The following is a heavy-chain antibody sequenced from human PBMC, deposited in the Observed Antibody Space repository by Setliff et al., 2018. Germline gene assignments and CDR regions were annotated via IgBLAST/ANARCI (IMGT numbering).Heavy chain of an antibody. D-gene: IGHD3-10*01. CDR2: VYTTGST. V-gene: IGHV4-4*07. CDR1: GDSMGSYY. CDR3: ARVRITPYCTDA. J-gene: IGHJ6*03. Sequence: PSETLSLTCTVSGDSMGSYYWTWIRQSAGKGLEWIGRVYTTGSTAFNPSLNSRVTMSLDKSKNQFSLKLYSVTAADTAVYFCARVRITPYCTDAWGKGTTVTVSS.